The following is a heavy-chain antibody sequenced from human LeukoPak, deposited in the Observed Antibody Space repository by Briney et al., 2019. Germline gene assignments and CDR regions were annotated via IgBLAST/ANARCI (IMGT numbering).Heavy chain of an antibody. CDR3: CTTLWEDDYDDYRDVLDN. CDR1: GFVFRSVW. J-gene: IGHJ3*02. D-gene: IGHD4-17*01. V-gene: IGHV3-15*01. CDR2: IRSKSEGGTA. Sequence: GGSLRLSCAASGFVFRSVWMTWFRQAPGKGLEWVGRIRSKSEGGTAEYGTSVSDRFTISRDDSKNTLTLQMNSLKTKDTAIYYCCTTLWEDDYDDYRDVLDNWGQGTLVAVSS.